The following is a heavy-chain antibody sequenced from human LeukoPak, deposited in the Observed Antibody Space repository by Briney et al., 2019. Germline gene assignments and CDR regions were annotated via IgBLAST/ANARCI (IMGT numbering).Heavy chain of an antibody. D-gene: IGHD6-19*01. J-gene: IGHJ4*02. CDR2: IYYTGST. CDR1: GGSISNYY. CDR3: ARLDNGGWFFLY. Sequence: PSETLSLTCTVSGGSISNYYWSWIRQPPGKGLEWIGYIYYTGSTNYNPSLESRVTMSVDTSKNQFSLNLYYVTAPDTAVYYCARLDNGGWFFLYGGQGSLVTVSS. V-gene: IGHV4-59*08.